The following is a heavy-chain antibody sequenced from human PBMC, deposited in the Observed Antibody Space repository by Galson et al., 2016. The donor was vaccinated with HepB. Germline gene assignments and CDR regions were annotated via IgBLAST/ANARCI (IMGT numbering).Heavy chain of an antibody. V-gene: IGHV3-66*04. J-gene: IGHJ3*02. Sequence: SLRLSCAVAGFAVRSYCMSWVRQAPGKGLEWASVIYSADTTYYADSVKGRFTISTDSSKNTLYLQMNSLRAEDTAVYYCARRFSPHVVDIWGQGTMVTVSS. D-gene: IGHD2/OR15-2a*01. CDR3: ARRFSPHVVDI. CDR2: IYSADTT. CDR1: GFAVRSYC.